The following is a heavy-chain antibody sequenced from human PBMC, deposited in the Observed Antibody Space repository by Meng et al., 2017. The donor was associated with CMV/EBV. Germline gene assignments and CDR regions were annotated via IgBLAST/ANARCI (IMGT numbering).Heavy chain of an antibody. CDR3: ARDGYGDDDVDY. CDR2: ISSSSSLI. Sequence: GGSLRLSCAASGFTFSSYSMNWVRQAPGKGLEWVSSISSSSSLIYYAHTVEGRFIITRDNATSTVYMQLSSLRAEDTAVYYRARDGYGDDDVDYWGQGTLVTVSS. V-gene: IGHV3-21*01. D-gene: IGHD4-17*01. CDR1: GFTFSSYS. J-gene: IGHJ4*02.